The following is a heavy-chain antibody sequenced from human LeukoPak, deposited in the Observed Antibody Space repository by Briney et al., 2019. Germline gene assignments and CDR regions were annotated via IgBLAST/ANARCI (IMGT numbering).Heavy chain of an antibody. CDR2: ISGSGGST. CDR1: GFTFSSYA. J-gene: IGHJ4*02. CDR3: AKDSLIARWLVRCDY. D-gene: IGHD6-19*01. V-gene: IGHV3-23*01. Sequence: GGSLRLSCAASGFTFSSYAMSWVRQAPGKGLEWVSAISGSGGSTYYADSVKGRFTISRDNSKSTLYLQMNSLRAEDTAVYYCAKDSLIARWLVRCDYWGQGTLVTVSS.